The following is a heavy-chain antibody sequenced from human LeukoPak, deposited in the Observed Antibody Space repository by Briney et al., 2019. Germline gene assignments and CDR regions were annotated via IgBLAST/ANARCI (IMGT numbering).Heavy chain of an antibody. J-gene: IGHJ4*02. CDR2: INHSGST. Sequence: SETLSLTCAVYGGSFSGYYWSWVRQPPGKGLEWIGEINHSGSTNYNPSLKSRVTISVDTSKNQFSLKLGSVTAADTAVYYCARGRNSGFDYWGQGTLVTVSS. CDR1: GGSFSGYY. V-gene: IGHV4-34*01. D-gene: IGHD6-19*01. CDR3: ARGRNSGFDY.